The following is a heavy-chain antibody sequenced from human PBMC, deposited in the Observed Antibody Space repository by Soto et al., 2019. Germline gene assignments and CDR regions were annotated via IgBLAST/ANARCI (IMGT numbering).Heavy chain of an antibody. V-gene: IGHV4-39*01. Sequence: QLQLQESGPGLVKPSETLSLTCTVSGGSISSSSYDWGWIRQPPGKGLEWIGSIYYSGSTYYNPSLKSRVTISVDTSKNQFSLKLSSVTAADTAVYYCARRLGYCSSTSCLYYFDYWGQGTLVTVSS. CDR1: GGSISSSSYD. CDR3: ARRLGYCSSTSCLYYFDY. D-gene: IGHD2-2*01. J-gene: IGHJ4*02. CDR2: IYYSGST.